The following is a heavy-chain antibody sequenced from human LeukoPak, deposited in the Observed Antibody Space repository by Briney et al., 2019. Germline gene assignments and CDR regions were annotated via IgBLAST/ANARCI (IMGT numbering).Heavy chain of an antibody. CDR3: KAQLWLRDNWFDP. CDR2: IYYSGST. J-gene: IGHJ5*02. Sequence: KASETLSLTCTVSGGSISSGGYYWSWIRQHPGKGLEWIGYIYYSGSTYYNPSLKSRVTISVDTSKNQFSLKLSSVTAADTAVYYCKAQLWLRDNWFDPWGQGTLVTVSS. CDR1: GGSISSGGYY. V-gene: IGHV4-31*09. D-gene: IGHD5-18*01.